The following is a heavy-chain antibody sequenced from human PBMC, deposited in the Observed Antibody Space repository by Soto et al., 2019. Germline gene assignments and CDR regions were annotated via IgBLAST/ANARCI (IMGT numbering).Heavy chain of an antibody. CDR2: IIPVFGIV. CDR1: GGNPSNSA. CDR3: AGGRIVVAGSSAYYGRDV. J-gene: IGHJ6*02. Sequence: QVHLLLQSGAEVKKPGSSVKVSCKASGGNPSNSAISWVRQAPGQGLEWMGGIIPVFGIVSYAQNFQVRVTITAYVSTRTAYMELRSLRSEYPATCCGAGGRIVVAGSSAYYGRDVWGQGTTVTVSS. D-gene: IGHD6-19*01. V-gene: IGHV1-69*01.